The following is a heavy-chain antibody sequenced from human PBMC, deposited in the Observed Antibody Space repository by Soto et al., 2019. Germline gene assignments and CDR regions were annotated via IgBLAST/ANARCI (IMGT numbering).Heavy chain of an antibody. J-gene: IGHJ4*02. Sequence: QVQLVESGGDLVKPGGSLRLSCAASGYTFSDYYMSWIRQAPGKGLEWISYIDTSGTKIYYADSVKGRFTITRDNPKNSPYLEMNSLRDEDTAVYYCASHYDMWSGYLSPVDYWGQGTLVTVSS. V-gene: IGHV3-11*01. CDR3: ASHYDMWSGYLSPVDY. CDR1: GYTFSDYY. CDR2: IDTSGTKI. D-gene: IGHD3-3*01.